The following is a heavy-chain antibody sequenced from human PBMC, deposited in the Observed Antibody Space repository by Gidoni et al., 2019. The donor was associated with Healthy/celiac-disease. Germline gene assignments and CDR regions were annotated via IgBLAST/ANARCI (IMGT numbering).Heavy chain of an antibody. Sequence: QLQPQESGPGLVKPSETLSLTRTVPWGAISSSSYYWGWIRQPPGKGLEWIGSIYYSGSTYYNPSLKSRVTISVDTSKNQFSLKLSSVTAADTAVYYCARRGGYSNYLFDPWGQGTLVTVSS. CDR2: IYYSGST. V-gene: IGHV4-39*01. CDR3: ARRGGYSNYLFDP. D-gene: IGHD4-4*01. J-gene: IGHJ5*02. CDR1: WGAISSSSYY.